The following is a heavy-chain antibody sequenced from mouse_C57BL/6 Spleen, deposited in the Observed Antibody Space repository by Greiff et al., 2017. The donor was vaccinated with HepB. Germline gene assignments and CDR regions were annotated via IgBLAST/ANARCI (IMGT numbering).Heavy chain of an antibody. Sequence: QVQLKQSGAELVKPGASVKISCKASGYAFSSYWMNWVKQRPGKGLEWIGQIYPGDGDTNYNGKFKGKATLTADKSSSTAYMQLSSLTSEDSAVYFCARKDSSGYRYAMDYWGQGTSVTVSS. V-gene: IGHV1-80*01. CDR2: IYPGDGDT. D-gene: IGHD3-2*02. CDR1: GYAFSSYW. CDR3: ARKDSSGYRYAMDY. J-gene: IGHJ4*01.